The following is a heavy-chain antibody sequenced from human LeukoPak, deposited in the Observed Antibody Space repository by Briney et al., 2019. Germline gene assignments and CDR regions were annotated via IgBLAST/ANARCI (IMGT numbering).Heavy chain of an antibody. V-gene: IGHV4-4*02. J-gene: IGHJ5*02. D-gene: IGHD3-10*01. CDR2: IYHSGST. CDR3: ARTSRINMVLDP. Sequence: PSETLSLTCGVSGGSISNTNWWAWVRQPPGKRLEWIGEIYHSGSTNYNPSLKSRVTISVDKSKNQFSLKLSSVTAADTAVYYCARTSRINMVLDPWGQGTLVTVSS. CDR1: GGSISNTNW.